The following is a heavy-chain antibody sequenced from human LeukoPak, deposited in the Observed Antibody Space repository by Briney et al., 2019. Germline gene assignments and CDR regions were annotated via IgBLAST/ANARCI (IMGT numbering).Heavy chain of an antibody. CDR2: IKQDGSEK. CDR3: ARDTTGYYYYYYMDV. Sequence: PGGSLRLSCAASGFTFSSYWMSWVRQAPGKGLGWVANIKQDGSEKYYVDSVKGRFTISRDNAKNSLYLQMNSLRAEDTAVYYCARDTTGYYYYYYMDVWGKGTTVTVSS. J-gene: IGHJ6*03. D-gene: IGHD1-14*01. V-gene: IGHV3-7*01. CDR1: GFTFSSYW.